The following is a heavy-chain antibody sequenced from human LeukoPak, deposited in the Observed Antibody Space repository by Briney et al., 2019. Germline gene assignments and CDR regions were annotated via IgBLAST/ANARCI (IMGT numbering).Heavy chain of an antibody. CDR3: ARDHQSGSYDY. CDR1: GYTFTGYH. J-gene: IGHJ4*02. D-gene: IGHD1-26*01. CDR2: INTNTGNP. V-gene: IGHV7-4-1*02. Sequence: GASVKVSCKASGYTFTGYHMHWVRQAPGQGLEWMGWINTNTGNPTYAQGFTGRFVFSLDTSVSTAYLQISSLKAEDTAVYYCARDHQSGSYDYWGQGTLVTVSS.